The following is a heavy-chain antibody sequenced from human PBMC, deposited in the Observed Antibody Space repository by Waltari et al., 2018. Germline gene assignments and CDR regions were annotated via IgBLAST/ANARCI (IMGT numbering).Heavy chain of an antibody. CDR2: INWKGDKV. D-gene: IGHD3-22*01. Sequence: VESGGGVIRPGGSLRLSCEASGFNFGDYGMSWVRQGPGKGLEWIAGINWKGDKVAYGDAVRGRFIISRDNAKNLLYLQMNTVGLDDTALYYCARGGDSSWPRWGQGTLVTVSA. V-gene: IGHV3-20*04. CDR3: ARGGDSSWPR. CDR1: GFNFGDYG. J-gene: IGHJ4*02.